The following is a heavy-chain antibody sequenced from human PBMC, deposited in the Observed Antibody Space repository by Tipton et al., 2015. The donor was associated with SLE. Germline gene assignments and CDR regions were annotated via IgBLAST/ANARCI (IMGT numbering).Heavy chain of an antibody. D-gene: IGHD5-24*01. Sequence: SLRLSCEASGFTFSSYGFHWVRQAPGKGLEWVAVMCYDGFSEYSSDSVKGRLIISRGTSKNTLSLQMNSLRPEDTAVYYCVKDKGDGYPGPDDAFDIRGQGAMLIISS. CDR1: GFTFSSYG. V-gene: IGHV3-30*18. CDR3: VKDKGDGYPGPDDAFDI. J-gene: IGHJ3*02. CDR2: MCYDGFSE.